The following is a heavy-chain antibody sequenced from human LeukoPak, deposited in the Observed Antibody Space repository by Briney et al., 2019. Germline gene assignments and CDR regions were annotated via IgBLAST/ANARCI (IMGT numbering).Heavy chain of an antibody. Sequence: LPGGSLRLSCAASGFTFSSYWMHWVRQAPGKGLVWVSRINSDGSSTSYAGSVKGRFTISRDNAKNTLYLQMNSLRAEDTAVYYCARGGSAWQQLVSEHWGQGTLVTVSS. J-gene: IGHJ1*01. V-gene: IGHV3-74*01. CDR1: GFTFSSYW. CDR2: INSDGSST. CDR3: ARGGSAWQQLVSEH. D-gene: IGHD6-13*01.